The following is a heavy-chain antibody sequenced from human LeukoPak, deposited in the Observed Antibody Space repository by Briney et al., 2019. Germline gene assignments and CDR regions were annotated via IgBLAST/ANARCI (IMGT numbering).Heavy chain of an antibody. CDR3: ARILGPDWFDP. D-gene: IGHD7-27*01. J-gene: IGHJ5*02. CDR2: IIPIFGTA. CDR1: GGTFSSYV. Sequence: SVKVSCKASGGTFSSYVISWVRQAPGQGLEWMGGIIPIFGTANYAQKFQGRVTITADKSTSTAYMELSSLRPEDTAVYYCARILGPDWFDPWGQGTLVTVSS. V-gene: IGHV1-69*06.